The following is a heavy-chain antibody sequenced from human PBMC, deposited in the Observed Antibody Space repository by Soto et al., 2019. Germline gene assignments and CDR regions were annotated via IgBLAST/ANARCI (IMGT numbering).Heavy chain of an antibody. CDR3: ARFGQPTSPQWYFDL. J-gene: IGHJ2*01. CDR2: ILYSGST. V-gene: IGHV4-59*01. CDR1: GGSMNDYY. D-gene: IGHD2-2*01. Sequence: QVHLQESGPGLVKPSETLSLTCTVSGGSMNDYYWNWIRQSPGKGLEWIGYILYSGSTNYNTSLTSRVPMSVDTTKLHFSLKMISVTVADTAIYYFARFGQPTSPQWYFDLWGRGTLVTVSS.